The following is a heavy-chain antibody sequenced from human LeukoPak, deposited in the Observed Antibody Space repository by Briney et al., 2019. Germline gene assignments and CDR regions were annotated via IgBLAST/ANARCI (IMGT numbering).Heavy chain of an antibody. Sequence: ASDTLSLTCTVSGGSISSYYWSWIRHPPGKGLEWIGYIYYSGSTNYNPPLKSRVTRSVDTSKNQFSLKLSSVTAADTAVYYCATGGSEYSYGYLGFDYWGQGTLVTVSS. CDR3: ATGGSEYSYGYLGFDY. CDR1: GGSISSYY. CDR2: IYYSGST. V-gene: IGHV4-59*07. D-gene: IGHD5-18*01. J-gene: IGHJ4*02.